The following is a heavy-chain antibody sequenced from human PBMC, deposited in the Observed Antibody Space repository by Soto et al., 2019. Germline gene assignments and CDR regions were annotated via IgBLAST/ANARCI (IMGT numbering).Heavy chain of an antibody. J-gene: IGHJ6*02. V-gene: IGHV4-34*01. CDR2: INHSGST. CDR3: ARGQLRMDYYGSGSYSYYYYGMDV. D-gene: IGHD3-10*01. Sequence: PSETLSLTCIVSGGSITSYHWSWIRQFPGKGLEWIGEINHSGSTNYNPSLKSRVTISVDTSKNQFSLKLSSVTAADTAVYYCARGQLRMDYYGSGSYSYYYYGMDVWGQGTTVTVS. CDR1: GGSITSYH.